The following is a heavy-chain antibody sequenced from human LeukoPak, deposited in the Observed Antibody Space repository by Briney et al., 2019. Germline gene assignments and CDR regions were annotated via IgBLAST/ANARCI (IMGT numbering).Heavy chain of an antibody. V-gene: IGHV4-30-4*01. D-gene: IGHD3-22*01. CDR3: AREVRYYDSSGYYNREFDY. CDR2: IYYSGST. J-gene: IGHJ4*02. CDR1: GGSISSGDYY. Sequence: PSETLSLTCTVSGGSISSGDYYWSRIRQPPGKGLEWIGYIYYSGSTYYNPSLKSRVTISVDTSKNQFSLKLSSVTAADTAVYFCAREVRYYDSSGYYNREFDYWGQGTLVTVSS.